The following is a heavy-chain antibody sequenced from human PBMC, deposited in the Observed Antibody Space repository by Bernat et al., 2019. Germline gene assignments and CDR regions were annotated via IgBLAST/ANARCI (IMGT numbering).Heavy chain of an antibody. CDR1: GGTFSSYA. J-gene: IGHJ4*02. CDR3: ARCAPDEMATPSYFDY. D-gene: IGHD5-24*01. Sequence: QVQLVQSGAEVKKPGSSVKVSCKASGGTFSSYAISWVRQAPGQGLEWMGGIIPIFGTANYAQKFQGRVTITAEKSTSTAYMELSSLRSEDTAVYYCARCAPDEMATPSYFDYWGQGTLVTVSS. CDR2: IIPIFGTA. V-gene: IGHV1-69*06.